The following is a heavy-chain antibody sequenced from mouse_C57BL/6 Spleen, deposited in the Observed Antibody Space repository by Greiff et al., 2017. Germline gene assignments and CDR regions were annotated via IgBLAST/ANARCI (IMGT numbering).Heavy chain of an antibody. CDR3: ARRDYDYARLAY. V-gene: IGHV5-9*01. J-gene: IGHJ3*01. CDR1: GFTFSSYT. D-gene: IGHD2-4*01. Sequence: EVMLVESGGGLVKPGGSLKLSCAASGFTFSSYTMSWVRQTPEKSLEWVATISGGGGNTYYPDSVKGRFTISRDNAKNTLYLQMSSLRSEDPALYYCARRDYDYARLAYWGQGTLVTVSA. CDR2: ISGGGGNT.